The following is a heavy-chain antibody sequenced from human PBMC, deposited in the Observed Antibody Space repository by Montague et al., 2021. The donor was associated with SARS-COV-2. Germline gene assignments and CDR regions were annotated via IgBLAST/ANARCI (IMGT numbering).Heavy chain of an antibody. Sequence: SETLSLTCTFSGGSGSNYYWSWIRQPAGEGLEWIGHIYISGSTNYNPSLKSRVTMSVDTSKNQFSLKLSSVTAADTAVYYCARHRCSSTSCYDYGMDVWGQGTTVTVSS. J-gene: IGHJ6*02. CDR2: IYISGST. V-gene: IGHV4-4*07. D-gene: IGHD2-2*01. CDR1: GGSGSNYY. CDR3: ARHRCSSTSCYDYGMDV.